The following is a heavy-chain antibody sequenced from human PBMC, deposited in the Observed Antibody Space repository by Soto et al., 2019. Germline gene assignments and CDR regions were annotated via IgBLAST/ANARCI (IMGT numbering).Heavy chain of an antibody. CDR1: GFTFSSYG. Sequence: GGSLRLSCAASGFTFSSYGMHWVRQAPGKGLEWVAVISYDGSNKYYADSVTGRFTISRDNSKNTLYLQMNCLRAEDTAVYYCAKDSLVTGTTSFYYWGHGTLVSFSS. V-gene: IGHV3-30*18. D-gene: IGHD1-7*01. CDR2: ISYDGSNK. J-gene: IGHJ4*01. CDR3: AKDSLVTGTTSFYY.